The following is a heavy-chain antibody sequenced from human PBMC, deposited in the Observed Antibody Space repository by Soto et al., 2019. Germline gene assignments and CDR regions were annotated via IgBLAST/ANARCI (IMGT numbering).Heavy chain of an antibody. CDR3: ARAIPYSSSWHDSGRNFDY. J-gene: IGHJ4*02. D-gene: IGHD6-13*01. Sequence: KSSETLSLTCAVSGGSISSSNWWSWVRQPPGKGLEWIGEIYHSGSTNYNPSLKSRVTISVDKSKNQFSLKLSSVTAADTAVYYCARAIPYSSSWHDSGRNFDYWGQGTLVTVSS. V-gene: IGHV4-4*02. CDR1: GGSISSSNW. CDR2: IYHSGST.